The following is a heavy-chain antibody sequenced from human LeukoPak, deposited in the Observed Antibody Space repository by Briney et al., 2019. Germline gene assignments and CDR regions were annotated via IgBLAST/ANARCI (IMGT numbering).Heavy chain of an antibody. Sequence: SGGSLRLSCAASGFTFSSYSMNWVRQAPGKGLEWVSYISSSSSTIYYADSVKGRFTISRDNAKNSLYLQMNSLRAEDTAVYYCARDQAEYGSGIFYWGQGTLVTVSS. J-gene: IGHJ4*02. CDR2: ISSSSSTI. CDR1: GFTFSSYS. D-gene: IGHD3-10*01. CDR3: ARDQAEYGSGIFY. V-gene: IGHV3-48*01.